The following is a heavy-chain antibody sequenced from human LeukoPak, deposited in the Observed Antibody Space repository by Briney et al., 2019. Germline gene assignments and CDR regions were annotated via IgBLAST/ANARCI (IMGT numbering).Heavy chain of an antibody. J-gene: IGHJ4*02. V-gene: IGHV4-61*02. CDR1: GGSISSGSYY. CDR3: AGYLCSGGSCYSGFDY. D-gene: IGHD2-15*01. Sequence: SQTLSLTCTVSGGSISSGSYYWSWIRQPAGKGLEWIGRIYTSGSTNYNPSLKSRVTISVDTSKNQFSLKLSSVTAADTAVYYCAGYLCSGGSCYSGFDYWGQGTLVTVSS. CDR2: IYTSGST.